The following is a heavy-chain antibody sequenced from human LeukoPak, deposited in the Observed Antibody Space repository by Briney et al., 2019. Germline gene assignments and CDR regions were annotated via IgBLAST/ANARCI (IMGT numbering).Heavy chain of an antibody. CDR1: GGSISSGDYY. CDR3: ARPYYYDSRIDP. J-gene: IGHJ5*02. Sequence: SETLSLTCTVSGGSISSGDYYWSWIRQPPGKALDWIAYMYYSGSTYYSPSLKSRVTMSADTSKNQLSLKLSSVTAADTAVYYCARPYYYDSRIDPWGQGILVTVSS. V-gene: IGHV4-30-4*01. CDR2: MYYSGST. D-gene: IGHD3-22*01.